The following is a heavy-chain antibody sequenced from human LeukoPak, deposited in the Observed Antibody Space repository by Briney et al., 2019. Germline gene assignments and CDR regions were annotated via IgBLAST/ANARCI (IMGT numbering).Heavy chain of an antibody. CDR2: ISPYNANT. CDR1: GHIFTRYG. V-gene: IGHV1-18*01. Sequence: ASVTVSCKASGHIFTRYGISWVRQAPGQGLEWIGWISPYNANTKYAQKFQGRVTMTTDTSTSTAYMELRSLRSDDTAMYYCSREGEGEDGTGHHNWYFDLWGRGTLVTVSS. J-gene: IGHJ2*01. CDR3: SREGEGEDGTGHHNWYFDL. D-gene: IGHD2-8*02.